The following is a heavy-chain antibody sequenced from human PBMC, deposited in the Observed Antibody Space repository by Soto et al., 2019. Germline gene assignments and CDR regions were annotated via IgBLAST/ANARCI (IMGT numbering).Heavy chain of an antibody. Sequence: QVQLQKSGPGLVKPSQTLSLTCTVSGGSISSGGYYWSWIRQHPGKGLEWIGYISYSGSTYYNPSLESRVTISVDTSKNQFFLKLSSVTAADTAVYYCARDALSRDSIWGQGTLVTVSS. V-gene: IGHV4-31*03. D-gene: IGHD3-22*01. J-gene: IGHJ4*02. CDR2: ISYSGST. CDR1: GGSISSGGYY. CDR3: ARDALSRDSI.